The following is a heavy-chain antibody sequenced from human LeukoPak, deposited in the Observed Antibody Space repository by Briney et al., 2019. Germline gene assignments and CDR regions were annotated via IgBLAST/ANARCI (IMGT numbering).Heavy chain of an antibody. Sequence: GGSLRLSCAASGFTVSSNYMSWVRQAPGKGLEWVAVIYNGGSTYYADSVKGRFTISRHNSKNTLYLQMNSLRAEDTALYYCTKEFCGSRAACAGGSYYDFWGRGALVTVSS. V-gene: IGHV3-53*01. CDR2: IYNGGST. J-gene: IGHJ2*01. CDR1: GFTVSSNY. D-gene: IGHD2-15*01. CDR3: TKEFCGSRAACAGGSYYDF.